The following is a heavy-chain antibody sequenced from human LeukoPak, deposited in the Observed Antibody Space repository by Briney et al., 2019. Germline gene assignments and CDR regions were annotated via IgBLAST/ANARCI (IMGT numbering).Heavy chain of an antibody. J-gene: IGHJ4*02. CDR3: VRGDWYFES. CDR2: VNKEGTEK. V-gene: IGHV3-7*04. CDR1: GFNFSDSR. Sequence: GGSLRLSCAASGFNFSDSRMTWVRQAPGTGLEWVANVNKEGTEKHFLDSVEGRFTISRDNAKKSLYLQMRSLRPEDTAVYFCVRGDWYFESWGQGTLVTVSA. D-gene: IGHD2-21*02.